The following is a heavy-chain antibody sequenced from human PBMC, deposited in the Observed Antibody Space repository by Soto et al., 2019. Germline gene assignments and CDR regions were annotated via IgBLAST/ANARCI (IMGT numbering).Heavy chain of an antibody. CDR1: GFTFSSYS. V-gene: IGHV3-21*01. J-gene: IGHJ6*02. D-gene: IGHD3-3*01. CDR3: ARGPTYYDFWSGYYGGVDYYDGMYV. Sequence: GGALRLSCAASGFTFSSYSMNWVRQAPGKGLEWVSSISSSSSYIYYADSVKGRFTISRDNAKNSLYLQMNSLRAEDTAVYYCARGPTYYDFWSGYYGGVDYYDGMYVWGQGTTVTVSS. CDR2: ISSSSSYI.